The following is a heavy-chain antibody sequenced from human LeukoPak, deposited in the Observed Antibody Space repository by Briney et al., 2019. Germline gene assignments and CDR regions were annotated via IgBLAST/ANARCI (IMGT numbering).Heavy chain of an antibody. J-gene: IGHJ4*02. V-gene: IGHV3-23*01. Sequence: GGSLRLSCAASGFTFNSFAMHWVHQAPGKGLEWVSCISGSDGTSHYADFVKGRFTISRDNSKNTLYLQTNSLRAEDTAAYYCAKSLGVGGYTRYKGFDQWGQGTLVVVSS. CDR1: GFTFNSFA. CDR2: ISGSDGTS. CDR3: AKSLGVGGYTRYKGFDQ. D-gene: IGHD3-16*02.